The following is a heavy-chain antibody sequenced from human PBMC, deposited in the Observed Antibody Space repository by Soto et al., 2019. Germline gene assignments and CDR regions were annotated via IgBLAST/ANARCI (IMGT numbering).Heavy chain of an antibody. CDR2: MQPSTGRT. D-gene: IGHD1-26*01. CDR3: ARSSGGNFGIIIEGTNWFAP. J-gene: IGHJ5*02. Sequence: GASVKVSCKASGYSFTSLDINWVRQTAGQGLEWMGWMQPSTGRTGYAQKFQGRVTMTRDTSASTVYMEVSSLTSEDTAMYYCARSSGGNFGIIIEGTNWFAPWGQGTLVTVSS. CDR1: GYSFTSLD. V-gene: IGHV1-8*01.